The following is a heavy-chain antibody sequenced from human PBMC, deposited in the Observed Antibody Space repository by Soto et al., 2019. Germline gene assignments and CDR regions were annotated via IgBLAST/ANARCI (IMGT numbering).Heavy chain of an antibody. J-gene: IGHJ4*02. CDR3: ARVSTTAKTFEY. CDR1: GFTVGSSY. CDR2: IYTGGST. Sequence: GGSLRLSCTTSGFTVGSSYMSWVRQAPGRGLEWVSVIYTGGSTYYADSVKGRFTISRDNSKNTLCLQMHSLRAEDTALYYCARVSTTAKTFEYWGQGTLVTVSS. V-gene: IGHV3-53*01.